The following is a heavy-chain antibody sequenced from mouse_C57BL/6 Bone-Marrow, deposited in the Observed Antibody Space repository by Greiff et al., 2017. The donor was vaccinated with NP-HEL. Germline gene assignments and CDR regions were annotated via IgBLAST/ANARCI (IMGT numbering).Heavy chain of an antibody. CDR2: ISSGGSYT. CDR1: GFTFSSYG. Sequence: EVQRVESGGDLVKPGGSLKLSCAASGFTFSSYGMSWVRQTPDKRLEWVATISSGGSYTYYPDSVKGRFTISRDNAKNTLYLQMSSLKSEDAAMYYCARKDRGGWTSGGQGTAVTVTS. D-gene: IGHD2-3*01. CDR3: ARKDRGGWTS. V-gene: IGHV5-6*01. J-gene: IGHJ4*01.